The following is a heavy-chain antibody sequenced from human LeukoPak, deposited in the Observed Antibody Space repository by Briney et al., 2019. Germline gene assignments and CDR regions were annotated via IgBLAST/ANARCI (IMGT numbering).Heavy chain of an antibody. D-gene: IGHD3-22*01. Sequence: GGSLRLSCAASGFTFSSYWMHWVRQAPGKGLVWVSRIKGDGNTNYADSVKGRFTISRDNAKNTVSLQMNSLRAEDTGVYYCARVYDSSGHKGVLDYWGQGTLVTVSS. J-gene: IGHJ4*02. CDR2: IKGDGNT. V-gene: IGHV3-74*01. CDR1: GFTFSSYW. CDR3: ARVYDSSGHKGVLDY.